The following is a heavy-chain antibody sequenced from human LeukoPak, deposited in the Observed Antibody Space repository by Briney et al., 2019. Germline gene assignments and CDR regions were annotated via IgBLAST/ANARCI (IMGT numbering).Heavy chain of an antibody. J-gene: IGHJ4*02. CDR2: INHSGST. CDR3: ARVNYDFWSGYYKAYFDY. D-gene: IGHD3-3*01. V-gene: IGHV4-34*01. CDR1: GGSFSGYY. Sequence: PSETLSLTCAVYGGSFSGYYWSWIRQPPGKGLEWIGEINHSGSTNYNPSLKSRVTISVDTSKNQFSLKLSSVTAADTAVYYCARVNYDFWSGYYKAYFDYWGQGTLVTVSS.